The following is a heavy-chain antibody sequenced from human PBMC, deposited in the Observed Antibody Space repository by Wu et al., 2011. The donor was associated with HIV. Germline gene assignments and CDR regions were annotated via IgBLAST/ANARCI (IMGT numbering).Heavy chain of an antibody. V-gene: IGHV1-69*04. Sequence: KPGSSVKVSCKASGGTFSSDAVTWVRQAPGQGLEWMGRIIPSLGTASYAQKFQGRVTITADKSTSTAYMELSSLRSEDAAVYYCARYLTATHYYYAMDVWGQGTTVTVSS. CDR3: ARYLTATHYYYAMDV. CDR2: IIPSLGTA. D-gene: IGHD4-11*01. CDR1: GGTFSSDA. J-gene: IGHJ6*02.